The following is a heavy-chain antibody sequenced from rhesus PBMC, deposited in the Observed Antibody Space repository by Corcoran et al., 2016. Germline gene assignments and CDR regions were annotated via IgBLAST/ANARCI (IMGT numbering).Heavy chain of an antibody. CDR3: SRAPDPVDF. CDR1: GGSLRSYW. J-gene: IGHJ4*01. V-gene: IGHV4-80*01. Sequence: QVQLQESGPGLVKPSETLSLTCAGSGGSLRSYWWSWIRQPPGKGLEWIGEIYGKSGTTNYNPSLESRVTISKDASKSQFSLRLSSVTAADTAVYYCSRAPDPVDFWGQGVLVTVSS. CDR2: IYGKSGTT. D-gene: IGHD2-15*01.